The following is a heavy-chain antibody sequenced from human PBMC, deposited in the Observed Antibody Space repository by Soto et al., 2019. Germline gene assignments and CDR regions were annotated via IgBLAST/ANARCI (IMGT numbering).Heavy chain of an antibody. Sequence: EVQLLESGGGLVQPGGSLRLSCVASGFSFSSYAMTWVRQAPGKGLEWVSVISGSDGRTYYGDFVKGRFTISRDNSKNTLYLQMNSLRAEDTAVYYCAKNRERDAWYEEYWGQGTLVTVSS. CDR3: AKNRERDAWYEEY. D-gene: IGHD6-13*01. J-gene: IGHJ4*02. CDR1: GFSFSSYA. V-gene: IGHV3-23*02. CDR2: ISGSDGRT.